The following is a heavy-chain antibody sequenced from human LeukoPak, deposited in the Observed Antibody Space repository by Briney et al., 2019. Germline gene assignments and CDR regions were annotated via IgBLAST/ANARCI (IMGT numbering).Heavy chain of an antibody. D-gene: IGHD3-22*01. V-gene: IGHV3-23*01. Sequence: GGSLRLSCAASGFTFGSYGMSWVRQAPGKGLEWVSFITPNADRTSYADSVEGRLTISRDNPRSTLYMQMNSLRDEDTALYYCAIMHGYYDGSGYWVQWGQGTLVTVSS. CDR3: AIMHGYYDGSGYWVQ. CDR1: GFTFGSYG. CDR2: ITPNADRT. J-gene: IGHJ1*01.